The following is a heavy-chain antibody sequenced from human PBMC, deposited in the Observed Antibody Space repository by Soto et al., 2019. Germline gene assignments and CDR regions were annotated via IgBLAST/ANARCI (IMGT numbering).Heavy chain of an antibody. Sequence: QVQLQESGPGLVKPSETLSLTCTVSGGSISSYYWSWIRQPPGKGLEWIGYIYYSGSTNYNPSLKSRVTISVDTSKDQVSLKLSSVTAADTAVYYCASLVGALHAVNFDYWGQGTLVTVSS. CDR2: IYYSGST. CDR1: GGSISSYY. CDR3: ASLVGALHAVNFDY. J-gene: IGHJ4*02. D-gene: IGHD1-26*01. V-gene: IGHV4-59*08.